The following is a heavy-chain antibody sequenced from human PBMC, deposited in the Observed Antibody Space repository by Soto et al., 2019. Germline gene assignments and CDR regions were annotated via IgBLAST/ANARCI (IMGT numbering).Heavy chain of an antibody. CDR3: ARDRGDYYDSSGYNFDY. J-gene: IGHJ4*02. D-gene: IGHD3-22*01. Sequence: SQPLSLTCAISGDSVSSNSAAWNWIRQSPSRGLEWLGRTYYRSKWYNDYAVSVKSRITINPDTSKNQFSLQLNSVTPEDTAVYYCARDRGDYYDSSGYNFDYWGQGTLVTVSS. V-gene: IGHV6-1*01. CDR1: GDSVSSNSAA. CDR2: TYYRSKWYN.